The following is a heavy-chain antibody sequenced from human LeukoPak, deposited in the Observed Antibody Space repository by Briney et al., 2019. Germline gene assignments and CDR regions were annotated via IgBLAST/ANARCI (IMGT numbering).Heavy chain of an antibody. CDR1: GFTFSTYN. CDR3: ARDPYSGSYGDDYYYYMDV. J-gene: IGHJ6*03. V-gene: IGHV3-21*01. CDR2: ITSSSSYI. Sequence: GGSLRLSCAASGFTFSTYNMNWVRQAPGKGLEWLSSITSSSSYIYYADSVKGRFTISRDNAKNSLYLQMNSLRDEDTAVYYCARDPYSGSYGDDYYYYMDVWGKGTTVTISS. D-gene: IGHD1-26*01.